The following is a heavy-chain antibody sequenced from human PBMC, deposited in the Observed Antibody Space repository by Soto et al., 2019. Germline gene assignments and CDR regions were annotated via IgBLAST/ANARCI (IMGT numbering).Heavy chain of an antibody. V-gene: IGHV3-33*01. CDR2: IWYDGSNK. CDR1: GFTFSSYG. D-gene: IGHD3-3*01. J-gene: IGHJ3*02. Sequence: GGSLRLSCAASGFTFSSYGMHWVRQAPGKGLEWVAVIWYDGSNKYYADSVKGRFTISRDNSKNTLYLQMNSLRAEDTAVYYCARDLRLYSELRFLEWSTHDAFDIWGQGTMVTVSS. CDR3: ARDLRLYSELRFLEWSTHDAFDI.